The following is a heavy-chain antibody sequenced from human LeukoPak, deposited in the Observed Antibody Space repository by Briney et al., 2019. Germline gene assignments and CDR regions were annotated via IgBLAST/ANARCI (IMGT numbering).Heavy chain of an antibody. CDR3: ARDEVGATISSDAYFDY. CDR2: ISYDGSNK. CDR1: GFTFSSYA. Sequence: GGSLRLSCAASGFTFSSYAMHWVRQAPGKGLEWVAVISYDGSNKYYADSVKGRFTISRDNSKNTLYLQMNSLRAEDTAVYYCARDEVGATISSDAYFDYWGQGTLVTVSS. J-gene: IGHJ4*02. D-gene: IGHD1-26*01. V-gene: IGHV3-30-3*01.